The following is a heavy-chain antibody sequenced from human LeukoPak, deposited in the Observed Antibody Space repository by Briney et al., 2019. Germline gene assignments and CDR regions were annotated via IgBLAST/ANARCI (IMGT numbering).Heavy chain of an antibody. D-gene: IGHD1-26*01. Sequence: GESLRLSCAASGFTVSSNYMSWVRQAPGKGLEWVSVIYSGGSTYYADSVKGRFTISRDNSKNTLYLQMNSLRAEDTAVYYCARGSSHHEVDFDYWGQGTLVTVSS. V-gene: IGHV3-66*02. CDR2: IYSGGST. CDR1: GFTVSSNY. CDR3: ARGSSHHEVDFDY. J-gene: IGHJ4*02.